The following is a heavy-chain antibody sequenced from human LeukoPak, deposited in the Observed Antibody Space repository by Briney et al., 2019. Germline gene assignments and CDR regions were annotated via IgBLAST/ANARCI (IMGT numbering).Heavy chain of an antibody. CDR1: GASISSYY. CDR3: ARDKALRNWYFDL. V-gene: IGHV4-59*01. CDR2: ILNTGSA. J-gene: IGHJ2*01. Sequence: PSETLSLTCTVSGASISSYYWGWIRPPPGKGLEWIGYILNTGSANYNPSLKSRVTISIDTSKNQFSLKLTSVTAADTAVYYCARDKALRNWYFDLWGRGTLATVSS.